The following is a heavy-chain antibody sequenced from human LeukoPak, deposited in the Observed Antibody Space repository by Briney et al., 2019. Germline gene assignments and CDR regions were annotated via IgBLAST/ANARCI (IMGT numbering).Heavy chain of an antibody. CDR3: ARGPSIYCSTTSCYSVVGEVTPFNFDY. V-gene: IGHV1-18*01. CDR2: ISAYNNNT. D-gene: IGHD2-2*01. J-gene: IGHJ4*02. CDR1: GYTFTTYG. Sequence: ASVKVSCKASGYTFTTYGISWVRQAPGQGLEWMGWISAYNNNTKYAQQLQGRVTMTTDTSTTTAYMELRTLRSDDTAVYYCARGPSIYCSTTSCYSVVGEVTPFNFDYWGQGTLVTVSS.